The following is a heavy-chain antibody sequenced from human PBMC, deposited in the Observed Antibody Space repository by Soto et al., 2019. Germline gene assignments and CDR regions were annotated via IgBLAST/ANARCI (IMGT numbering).Heavy chain of an antibody. J-gene: IGHJ6*01. V-gene: IGHV3-23*01. CDR2: ISGSGSPT. CDR1: GFTYRSYA. Sequence: EVQLLESGGGLGQPGGSLRLSCAASGFTYRSYAMTWVRQAPGRGLEWVSAISGSGSPTYYADSVKGRFTISRDNSKSTLYLQMNSLRADDTAVYYCARDMSGGTYNYYYGMDVW. CDR3: ARDMSGGTYNYYYGMDV. D-gene: IGHD1-26*01.